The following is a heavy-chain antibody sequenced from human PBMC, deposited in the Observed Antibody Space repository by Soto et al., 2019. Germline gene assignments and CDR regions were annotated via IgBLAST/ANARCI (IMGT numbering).Heavy chain of an antibody. V-gene: IGHV2-70*04. Sequence: GSGPTLVNPTQTLKLTCTFSGFSLSNSGIRVSWIRQPPGKALEWLARIDWDDDKFYSTSLRSRLTISKDTSKNQVVLTMTNMDPVDTATSYCAKNGTDGSWFDPWGQGSLVTFYS. D-gene: IGHD1-1*01. CDR1: GFSLSNSGIR. J-gene: IGHJ5*02. CDR3: AKNGTDGSWFDP. CDR2: IDWDDDK.